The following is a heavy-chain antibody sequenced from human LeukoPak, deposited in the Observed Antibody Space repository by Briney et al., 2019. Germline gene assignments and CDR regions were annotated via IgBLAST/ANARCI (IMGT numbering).Heavy chain of an antibody. Sequence: EASVKVSCKASGYTFTGYYMHWVRQAPGQGLGWMGWINPNSGGTNYAQKFQGRVTMTRDTSISTAYMELSRLRSDDTAVYYCARPTLVVIIRSGAFDIWGQGTMVTVSS. CDR2: INPNSGGT. CDR1: GYTFTGYY. D-gene: IGHD3-3*01. J-gene: IGHJ3*02. CDR3: ARPTLVVIIRSGAFDI. V-gene: IGHV1-2*02.